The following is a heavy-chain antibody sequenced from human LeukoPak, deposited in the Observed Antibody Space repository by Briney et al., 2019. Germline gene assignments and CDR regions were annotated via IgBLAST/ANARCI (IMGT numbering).Heavy chain of an antibody. CDR3: ARGPPYAPGVLDV. D-gene: IGHD7-27*01. CDR2: IYYSGST. J-gene: IGHJ6*04. CDR1: GGSISSSSYY. Sequence: SETLSLTCTVSGGSISSSSYYWGWIRQPPGKGLEGRGSIYYSGSTYDNPSLKRRVTISVDTSTNQSSLKLSSVTAADTAVYYCARGPPYAPGVLDVWGKGTTVTVSS. V-gene: IGHV4-39*07.